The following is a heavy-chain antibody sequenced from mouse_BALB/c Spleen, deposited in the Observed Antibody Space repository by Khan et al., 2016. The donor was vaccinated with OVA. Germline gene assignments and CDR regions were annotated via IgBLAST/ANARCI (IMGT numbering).Heavy chain of an antibody. CDR3: ARDDYGNWYFDV. V-gene: IGHV3-1*02. CDR2: IHYSGST. Sequence: EVQLVESGPDLVKPSQSLSLTCTVTGYSFTSGYSWHWIRQFPGNKLQWMGYIHYSGSTNFTPSLKSRLSINRDTSKNQFFLQLNSVTTEDTATYYCARDDYGNWYFDVWGAGTTVTVSS. D-gene: IGHD1-2*01. J-gene: IGHJ1*01. CDR1: GYSFTSGYS.